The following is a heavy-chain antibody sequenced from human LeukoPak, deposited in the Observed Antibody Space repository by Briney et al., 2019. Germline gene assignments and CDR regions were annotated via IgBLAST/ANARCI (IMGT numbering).Heavy chain of an antibody. V-gene: IGHV3-66*01. J-gene: IGHJ4*02. D-gene: IGHD3-22*01. CDR3: ARESSSGYYLSY. CDR2: IYSGGRT. Sequence: GGSLRLSCAASGFTVSSNYMSWVRQAPGKGLEWVSVIYSGGRTYYPDSVKGRFTIARDNSNNTLYLQMNSLRAEDTAVYYCARESSSGYYLSYWGQGTLVTVSS. CDR1: GFTVSSNY.